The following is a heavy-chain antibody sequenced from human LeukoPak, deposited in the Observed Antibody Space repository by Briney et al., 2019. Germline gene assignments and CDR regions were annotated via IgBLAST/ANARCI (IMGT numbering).Heavy chain of an antibody. D-gene: IGHD6-19*01. Sequence: KPGGSLRLSCAASGFTFSSYSMNWVRQAPGKGLEWVSSISSSSSYIYYADSVKGRFTISRDNTKNSLYLQMNSLRAKDTAVYYCARCRKQWLGDSRNNWFDPWGQGTLVTVSS. V-gene: IGHV3-21*01. J-gene: IGHJ5*02. CDR3: ARCRKQWLGDSRNNWFDP. CDR2: ISSSSSYI. CDR1: GFTFSSYS.